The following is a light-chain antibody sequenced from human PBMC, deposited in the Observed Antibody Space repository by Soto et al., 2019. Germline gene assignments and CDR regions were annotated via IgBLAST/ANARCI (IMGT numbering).Light chain of an antibody. CDR2: WAS. CDR3: QEYYSTPPT. V-gene: IGKV4-1*01. J-gene: IGKJ1*01. CDR1: QSVLYSSNNKNY. Sequence: DIVMTQSPDSLAVSLGERATINCKSSQSVLYSSNNKNYLAWYQQKPGQPPKLLIYWASTRESGVPDRFSGSGSGTDCTRTISSLQAEDVAVYYCQEYYSTPPTFGQGTTVEIK.